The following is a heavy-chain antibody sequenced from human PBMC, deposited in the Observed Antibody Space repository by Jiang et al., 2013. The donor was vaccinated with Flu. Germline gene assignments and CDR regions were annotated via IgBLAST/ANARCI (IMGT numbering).Heavy chain of an antibody. D-gene: IGHD1-26*01. CDR1: GYTFTNYD. Sequence: GAEVKKPGTSVKVSCKASGYTFTNYDVNWVRQATGQGLEWMGRMNPNSGNTDYAQKFQGRVTMTRNTSISTAYMELSSLRSEDTAVYYCARRKSGPTRRWDCPPVFYGFDLWGQGTKVTVSS. J-gene: IGHJ3*01. CDR3: ARRKSGPTRRWDCPPVFYGFDL. CDR2: MNPNSGNT. V-gene: IGHV1-8*01.